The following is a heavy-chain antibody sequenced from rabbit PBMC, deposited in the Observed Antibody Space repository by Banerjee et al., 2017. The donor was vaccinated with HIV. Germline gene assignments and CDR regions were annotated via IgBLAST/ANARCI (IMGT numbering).Heavy chain of an antibody. J-gene: IGHJ6*01. CDR3: ARNDFSSAWGADL. CDR2: INTSSGDT. V-gene: IGHV1S40*01. D-gene: IGHD4-1*01. CDR1: GFSFSNGYV. Sequence: QSLEESGGDLVKPGASLTLTCTASGFSFSNGYVMCWVRQAPGKGLEWIACINTSSGDTVYASWAKGRFTISKASWTTVTLQMTSLTAADTATYFCARNDFSSAWGADLWGPGTLVTVS.